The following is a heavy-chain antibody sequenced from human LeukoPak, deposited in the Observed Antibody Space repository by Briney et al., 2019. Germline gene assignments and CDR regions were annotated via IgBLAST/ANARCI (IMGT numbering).Heavy chain of an antibody. Sequence: GESLKISCKGSGYSFTSYWIGWVRQMPGKGLEWMGIIYPGDSDTRYSPSFQGQVTISADKSISTAYLQWSSLKASDTAMYYCARLRVVVPAAIEARNWFDPWGQGTLVTVSS. CDR1: GYSFTSYW. D-gene: IGHD2-2*01. CDR3: ARLRVVVPAAIEARNWFDP. J-gene: IGHJ5*02. CDR2: IYPGDSDT. V-gene: IGHV5-51*01.